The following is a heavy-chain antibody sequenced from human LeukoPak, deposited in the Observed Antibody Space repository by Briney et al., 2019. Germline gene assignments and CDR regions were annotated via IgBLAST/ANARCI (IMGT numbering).Heavy chain of an antibody. CDR3: ARETAVAGNDY. CDR1: GFTFSRYA. V-gene: IGHV3-23*01. D-gene: IGHD6-19*01. Sequence: GGSLRLSCAASGFTFSRYAMSWVRQAPGKGLEWVSSISGNGGSTYYAESVKGRFTISRDNSKNTLYLQMNSLRVEDTAVHYCARETAVAGNDYWGQGTLVTVSS. CDR2: ISGNGGST. J-gene: IGHJ4*02.